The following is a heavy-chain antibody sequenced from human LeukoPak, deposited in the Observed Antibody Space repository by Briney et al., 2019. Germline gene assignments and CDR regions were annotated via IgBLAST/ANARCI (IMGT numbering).Heavy chain of an antibody. CDR1: GFTFSSYA. D-gene: IGHD3-10*01. CDR2: ISKDGFNQ. J-gene: IGHJ4*02. V-gene: IGHV3-30*10. CDR3: AREAYYGSGRSRQPSPV. Sequence: GGSLRLSCAASGFTFSSYAMYWVRQAPAKGLEWVSLISKDGFNQDHTDSVKGRFTISRDNSRDTLYLQMSSLRPEDTAVYFCAREAYYGSGRSRQPSPVWGQGTLVIVSS.